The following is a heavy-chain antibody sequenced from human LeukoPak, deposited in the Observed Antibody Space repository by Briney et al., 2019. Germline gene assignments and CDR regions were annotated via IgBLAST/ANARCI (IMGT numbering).Heavy chain of an antibody. Sequence: GGSLRLSCAASGFTFSSYGMHWVRQAPGKGLEWVVVIWYNGSNKYYADSVKGRFTISRDNSKNTLYLQMNSLRAEDTAVYYCASGTMVRGVIKPYYYYGMDVWGQGTTVTVSS. D-gene: IGHD3-10*01. V-gene: IGHV3-33*01. CDR1: GFTFSSYG. J-gene: IGHJ6*02. CDR2: IWYNGSNK. CDR3: ASGTMVRGVIKPYYYYGMDV.